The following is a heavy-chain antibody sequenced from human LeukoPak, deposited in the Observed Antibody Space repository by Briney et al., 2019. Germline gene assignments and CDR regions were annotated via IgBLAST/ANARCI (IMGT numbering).Heavy chain of an antibody. Sequence: PSETLSLTCTVSGGSISSGSYYWSWIWQPAGKGLEWIGRIYTSGSTHYNPSLKSRVTISVDTSKNQFSLKLSSVTAADTAVYYCARDSGITMVRGVMEDAFDIWGQGTMVTVSS. CDR3: ARDSGITMVRGVMEDAFDI. D-gene: IGHD3-10*01. CDR2: IYTSGST. J-gene: IGHJ3*02. V-gene: IGHV4-61*02. CDR1: GGSISSGSYY.